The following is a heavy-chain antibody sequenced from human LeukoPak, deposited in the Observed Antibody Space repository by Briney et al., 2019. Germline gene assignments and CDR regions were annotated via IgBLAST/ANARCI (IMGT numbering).Heavy chain of an antibody. CDR2: IIHIFGTT. CDR3: ARESPTTMVRGAVSYFDY. J-gene: IGHJ4*02. D-gene: IGHD3-10*01. V-gene: IGHV1-69*13. CDR1: IRPLSLYA. Sequence: SVKFSCEVSIRPLSLYAISWVRQAPGKGLEWMDDIIHIFGTTNYAQKFQGRVTITADESTSTAYMELSSLRSEDTAVYYCARESPTTMVRGAVSYFDYWGQGTLVTVSS.